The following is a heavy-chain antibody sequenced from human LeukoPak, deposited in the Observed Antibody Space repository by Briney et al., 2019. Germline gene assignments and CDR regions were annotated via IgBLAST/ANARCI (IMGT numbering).Heavy chain of an antibody. Sequence: GGSLRLSCAASGFTFSSYWMHWVRQAPGKGLVWVSRINSDGSSTSYADSVKGRFSISRDNSKNTVSLQMNSLRTEDTAVYYCAKDGAPWRGLGSYPQFDPWGQGTVVIVSS. CDR3: AKDGAPWRGLGSYPQFDP. D-gene: IGHD3-10*01. CDR2: INSDGSST. V-gene: IGHV3-74*01. J-gene: IGHJ5*02. CDR1: GFTFSSYW.